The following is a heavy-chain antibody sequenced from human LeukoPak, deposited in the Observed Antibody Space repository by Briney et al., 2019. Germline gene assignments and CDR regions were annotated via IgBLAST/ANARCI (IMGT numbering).Heavy chain of an antibody. J-gene: IGHJ6*02. D-gene: IGHD3-10*01. CDR2: ISSSSSTI. V-gene: IGHV3-48*01. Sequence: HPGGSLRLSCAASGFTFSSYSMNWVRQAPGKGLEWVSYISSSSSTIYYADSVKGRFTISRDNAKNSLYLQMNSLRVEDTAVYYCARAPWRTITMVRGVMVYGMDVWGQGTTVTVSS. CDR3: ARAPWRTITMVRGVMVYGMDV. CDR1: GFTFSSYS.